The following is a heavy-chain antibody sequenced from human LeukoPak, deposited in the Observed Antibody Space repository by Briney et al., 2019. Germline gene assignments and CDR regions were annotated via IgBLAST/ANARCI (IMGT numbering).Heavy chain of an antibody. CDR1: GGSFSGYS. J-gene: IGHJ2*01. CDR2: INHSGST. CDR3: ARGRGIAARQRYWYFDL. V-gene: IGHV4-34*01. Sequence: SETLSLTCAVYGGSFSGYSWSWIRQPPGKGLEWIGEINHSGSTNYNPSLKSRVTISVDTSKNQFSLKLSSVTAADTAVYYCARGRGIAARQRYWYFDLWGRGTLVTVSS. D-gene: IGHD6-6*01.